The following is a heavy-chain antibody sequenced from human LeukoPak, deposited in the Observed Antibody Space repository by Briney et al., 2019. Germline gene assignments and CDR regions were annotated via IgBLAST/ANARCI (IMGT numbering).Heavy chain of an antibody. Sequence: GGSLRLSCAASGFTFSNFAMSWVRQAPGKGLECVSLISANGGATYYADSVKGRFTISRDNSKSTLYLQMNSLRADDTAVYYCARASGSPYYFDYWGQGTLVTVSS. J-gene: IGHJ4*02. V-gene: IGHV3-23*01. CDR1: GFTFSNFA. CDR3: ARASGSPYYFDY. D-gene: IGHD3-10*01. CDR2: ISANGGAT.